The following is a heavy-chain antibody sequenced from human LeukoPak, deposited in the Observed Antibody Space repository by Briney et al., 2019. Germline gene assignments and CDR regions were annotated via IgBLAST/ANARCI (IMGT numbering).Heavy chain of an antibody. CDR3: ASSSGPFDY. Sequence: PGGSLRLSCAASGFTVSSNYMSWVRQAPGKGLEWVSYISSSGSTIYYADSVKGRFTISRDNAKNSLYLQMNSLRAEDTAVYYCASSSGPFDYWGQGTLVTVSS. CDR2: ISSSGSTI. D-gene: IGHD3-22*01. J-gene: IGHJ4*02. V-gene: IGHV3-11*04. CDR1: GFTVSSNY.